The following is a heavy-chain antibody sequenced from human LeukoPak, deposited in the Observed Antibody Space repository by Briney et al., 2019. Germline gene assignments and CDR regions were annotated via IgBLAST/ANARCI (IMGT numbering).Heavy chain of an antibody. V-gene: IGHV3-23*01. CDR3: AKPSGPPGYYGSGSYLPAAIDY. CDR2: ISGSGGST. CDR1: GFTFSSYG. D-gene: IGHD3-10*01. Sequence: PGGSLRLSCAASGFTFSSYGMSWVRQAPGKGLEWVSAISGSGGSTYYADSVKGRFTISRDNSKNTLYLQMNSLRAEDTAVYYCAKPSGPPGYYGSGSYLPAAIDYWGQGTLVTVSS. J-gene: IGHJ4*02.